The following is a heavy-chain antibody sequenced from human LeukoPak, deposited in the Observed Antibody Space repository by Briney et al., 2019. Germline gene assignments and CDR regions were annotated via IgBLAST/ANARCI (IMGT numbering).Heavy chain of an antibody. CDR1: GGSISSSSYY. D-gene: IGHD7-27*01. CDR2: IYYSGST. CDR3: ARAGDLDAFDI. J-gene: IGHJ3*02. Sequence: SETLSLTCTVSGGSISSSSYYWGWIRQPPGKGLEWIANIYYSGSTKYNPSLKRRLTISIDTSKNHFSVNLKYVTAADKAVYYCARAGDLDAFDIWGQGTMVTVSS. V-gene: IGHV4-39*07.